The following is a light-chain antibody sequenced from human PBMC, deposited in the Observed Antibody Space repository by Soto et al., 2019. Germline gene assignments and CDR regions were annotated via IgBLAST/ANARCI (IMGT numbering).Light chain of an antibody. J-gene: IGLJ3*02. Sequence: QPVLTQPPSASGTPGQRVTISCSGSSSNIGSNYVYWYQQLPGTAPKLLIYSNNQRPSGVPDRFSGSKSGTSASLAISVLRSEDEADYYCAAWDDSLRVVFGGGTKLTVL. CDR2: SNN. V-gene: IGLV1-47*02. CDR3: AAWDDSLRVV. CDR1: SSNIGSNY.